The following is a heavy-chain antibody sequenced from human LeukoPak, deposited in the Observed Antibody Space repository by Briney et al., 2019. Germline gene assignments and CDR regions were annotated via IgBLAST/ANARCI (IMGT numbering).Heavy chain of an antibody. CDR2: ISVYNGNT. D-gene: IGHD3-10*01. CDR3: ARIASDGSGTNHY. CDR1: GYTFSSYG. Sequence: ASVKVSCKASGYTFSSYGITWVRQAPGQGLEWMGWISVYNGNTKSAQNLQSRVIMTTDTSTNTAHMELRSLRSDDTAVYYCARIASDGSGTNHYWGQGTQVIVSS. J-gene: IGHJ4*02. V-gene: IGHV1-18*01.